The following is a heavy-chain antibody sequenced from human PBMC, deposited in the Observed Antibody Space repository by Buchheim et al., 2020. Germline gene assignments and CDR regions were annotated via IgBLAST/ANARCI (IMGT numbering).Heavy chain of an antibody. J-gene: IGHJ6*03. CDR1: GFTFSSYG. CDR2: IWYDGSNK. CDR3: ARVGPRRSNYYYYYMDV. Sequence: QVQLVESGGGVVQPGRSLRLSCAASGFTFSSYGMHWVRQAPGKGLEWVAVIWYDGSNKYYADSVKGRFTISRDNSKNTLYLQMNSLRAEDTAVYYCARVGPRRSNYYYYYMDVWGKGTT. V-gene: IGHV3-33*01. D-gene: IGHD3-10*01.